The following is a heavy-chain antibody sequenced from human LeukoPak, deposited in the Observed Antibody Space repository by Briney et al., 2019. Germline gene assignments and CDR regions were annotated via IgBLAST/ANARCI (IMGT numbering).Heavy chain of an antibody. Sequence: VASVKVSCKASGYTFTSYYMHWVRQATGQGLEWMGWMNPNSGNTGYAQKFQGRVTMTRNTSISTAYMELSSLRSEDTAVYYCARDCSSTSCSVGATPFDPWGQGTLVTVSS. CDR1: GYTFTSYY. CDR2: MNPNSGNT. V-gene: IGHV1-8*02. CDR3: ARDCSSTSCSVGATPFDP. J-gene: IGHJ5*02. D-gene: IGHD2-2*01.